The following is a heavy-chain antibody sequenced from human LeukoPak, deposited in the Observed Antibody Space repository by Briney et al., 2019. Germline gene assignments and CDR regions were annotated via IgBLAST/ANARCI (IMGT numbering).Heavy chain of an antibody. Sequence: SGGSLRLSCAASGFTFSSYSMNWVRQAPGKGLEWVSYISSSSSTIYYADSVKGRFTISRDNAENSLYLQMNSLRDEDTAVYYCARDRGESKDYYFDYWGQGTLVTVSS. D-gene: IGHD3-10*01. V-gene: IGHV3-48*02. J-gene: IGHJ4*02. CDR2: ISSSSSTI. CDR3: ARDRGESKDYYFDY. CDR1: GFTFSSYS.